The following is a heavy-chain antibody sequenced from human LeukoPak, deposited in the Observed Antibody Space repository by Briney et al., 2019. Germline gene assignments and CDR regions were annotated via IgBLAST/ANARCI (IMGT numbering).Heavy chain of an antibody. D-gene: IGHD5-24*01. CDR1: ALTLIKYA. CDR2: ISFDGKKE. V-gene: IGHV3-30*09. CDR3: ARASMATINYYHFYMDA. Sequence: LRGPSLTPSRTAPALTLIKYAIQSARHAPRGGREWVSFISFDGKKEYDAESEKGRFVISRDNSKNTLFLQMNSLRVEDTAVYYCARASMATINYYHFYMDAWGKGTTVSVSS. J-gene: IGHJ6*03.